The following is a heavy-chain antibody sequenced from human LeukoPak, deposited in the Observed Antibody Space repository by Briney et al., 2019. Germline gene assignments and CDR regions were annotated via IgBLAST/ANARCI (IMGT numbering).Heavy chain of an antibody. V-gene: IGHV4-39*07. Sequence: SETLSLTCTVSGGSVYTSDYYWGWVRQPPGKGPEWIGDIFYTGKTNYNPSLKSRVSISIDTSRNQFSLKLTSVTAADTAVYYCARVFDSWGQGTLVTVSS. CDR1: GGSVYTSDYY. J-gene: IGHJ4*02. CDR2: IFYTGKT. CDR3: ARVFDS.